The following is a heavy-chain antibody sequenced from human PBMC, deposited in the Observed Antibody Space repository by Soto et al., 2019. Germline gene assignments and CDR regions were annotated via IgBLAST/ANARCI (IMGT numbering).Heavy chain of an antibody. CDR3: AKESGGIGGSFDC. Sequence: EVQLLESGGGLVQPGGSLRLSCAASGFTFSSYAMSWVRQAPGKGLEWVSAISGSGGSTYYADFVKGRITNSRDNSKNTLYLQMNSLRAEDTAVYYCAKESGGIGGSFDCWGQGTLVTVSS. J-gene: IGHJ4*02. CDR2: ISGSGGST. D-gene: IGHD2-15*01. CDR1: GFTFSSYA. V-gene: IGHV3-23*01.